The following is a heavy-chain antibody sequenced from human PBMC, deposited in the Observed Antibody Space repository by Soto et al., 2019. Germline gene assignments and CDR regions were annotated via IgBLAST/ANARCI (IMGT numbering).Heavy chain of an antibody. CDR2: IIPILGIA. J-gene: IGHJ3*02. D-gene: IGHD6-19*01. V-gene: IGHV1-69*02. CDR1: GGTFSSYT. CDR3: ARGRGWVGAVAGEDAFDI. Sequence: QVQLVQSGAEVKKPGSSVKVSCKASGGTFSSYTISWVRQAPGQGLEWMGRIIPILGIANYAQKFQGRVTITADKSTSTAYMELSSLGSEDTAVYYCARGRGWVGAVAGEDAFDIWGQGTMVTVSS.